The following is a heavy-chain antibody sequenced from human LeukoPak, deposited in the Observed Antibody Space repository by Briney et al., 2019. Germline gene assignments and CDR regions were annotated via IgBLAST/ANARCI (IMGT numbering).Heavy chain of an antibody. CDR2: IRYSGST. CDR3: ATSDTVSTYNWFDP. Sequence: PSETLSLTCNVSGGSISSNTYFWGWIRRSPGKGLEWIGSIRYSGSTYYNPSLKSRVTISVDTSKNQFSLNLSSLTAADTAVYYCATSDTVSTYNWFDPWGQGTLVTVS. J-gene: IGHJ5*02. V-gene: IGHV4-39*01. CDR1: GGSISSNTYF. D-gene: IGHD5/OR15-5a*01.